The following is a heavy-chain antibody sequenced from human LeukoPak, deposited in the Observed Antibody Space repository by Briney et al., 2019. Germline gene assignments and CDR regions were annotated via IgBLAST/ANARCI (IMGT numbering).Heavy chain of an antibody. J-gene: IGHJ4*02. V-gene: IGHV3-20*01. CDR1: GFTFDDYG. CDR2: INWNGGST. Sequence: GGSLRLSCAASGFTFDDYGMSWVRQAPGKGLEWVSGINWNGGSTGYADSVKGRFTISRDNAKNSLCLQMNSLRAEDTALYHCARREGSGWYYYDYWGQGTLVTVSS. CDR3: ARREGSGWYYYDY. D-gene: IGHD6-19*01.